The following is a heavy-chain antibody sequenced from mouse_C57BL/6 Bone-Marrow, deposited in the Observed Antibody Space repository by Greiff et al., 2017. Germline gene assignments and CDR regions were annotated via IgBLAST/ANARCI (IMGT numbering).Heavy chain of an antibody. Sequence: QVPLKESGPELVQSGASVKISCKSSGYAFSSSWMNWVKQRPGTGIEWNGRAYPGDGDTNCNGKCKRKATLTADKSSITAYMQLVSLASEDSAVYFCARERDFDYWGQGTTLTVSS. CDR2: AYPGDGDT. J-gene: IGHJ2*01. V-gene: IGHV1-82*01. CDR1: GYAFSSSW. CDR3: ARERDFDY.